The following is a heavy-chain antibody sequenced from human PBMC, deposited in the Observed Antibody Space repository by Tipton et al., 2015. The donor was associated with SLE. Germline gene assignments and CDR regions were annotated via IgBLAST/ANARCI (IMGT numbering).Heavy chain of an antibody. Sequence: TLSLTCAVSGGSISNTNWWTWVRQPPGKGLEWIGDIYYSGSTNYNPSLKSRVIISVDKSKNQFSLRLNSVTAADTALYYCARRDDYYASLTYAAFDIWGQGTMVTVSS. V-gene: IGHV4-4*02. CDR3: ARRDDYYASLTYAAFDI. CDR2: IYYSGST. J-gene: IGHJ3*02. D-gene: IGHD3-10*01. CDR1: GGSISNTNW.